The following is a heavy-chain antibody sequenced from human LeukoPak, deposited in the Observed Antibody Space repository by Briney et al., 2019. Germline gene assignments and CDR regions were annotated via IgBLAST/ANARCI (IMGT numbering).Heavy chain of an antibody. Sequence: GGSLRLSCAASGFTFSSYAMSWVRQAPGKGLEWVSAISGSGGSTYYADSVKGRFTISRENYKNTLYLQMNSLRDEDTAVYYCAKDRGATAWYYFDYWGQGTLVTVSS. V-gene: IGHV3-23*01. CDR1: GFTFSSYA. CDR2: ISGSGGST. CDR3: AKDRGATAWYYFDY. J-gene: IGHJ4*02. D-gene: IGHD5-12*01.